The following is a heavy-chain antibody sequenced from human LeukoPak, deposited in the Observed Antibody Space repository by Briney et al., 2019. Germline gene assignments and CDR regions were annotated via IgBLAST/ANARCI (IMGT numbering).Heavy chain of an antibody. CDR3: ARVNYYDSSQGWFHP. CDR2: INPNSGGT. CDR1: GYTFTDYY. Sequence: GASVKVSCKASGYTFTDYYMHWVRQAPGQGLEWMGWINPNSGGTNYAQNFQGRVTMTRDTSITTAYMELSRLRSDDTAVYYCARVNYYDSSQGWFHPWGQGTLVTVSS. J-gene: IGHJ5*02. D-gene: IGHD3-22*01. V-gene: IGHV1-2*02.